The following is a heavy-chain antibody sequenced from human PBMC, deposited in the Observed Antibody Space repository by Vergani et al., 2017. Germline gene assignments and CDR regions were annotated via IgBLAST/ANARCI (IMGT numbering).Heavy chain of an antibody. D-gene: IGHD5-24*01. Sequence: EVQLVQSGAEVKTPGESLKISCKGSGYSFTSYWIGWVRQMPGKGVEWMGIIYPGDSDTIYSPSFQGQVSISADKSISTAYLQWSSLKASDTAMYDCARLSCERATITSLDYWGQGTLVTVSS. V-gene: IGHV5-51*01. CDR2: IYPGDSDT. J-gene: IGHJ4*02. CDR3: ARLSCERATITSLDY. CDR1: GYSFTSYW.